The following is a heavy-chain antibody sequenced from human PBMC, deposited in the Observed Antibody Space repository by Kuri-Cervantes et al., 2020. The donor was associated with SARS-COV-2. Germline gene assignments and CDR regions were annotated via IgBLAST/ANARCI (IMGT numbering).Heavy chain of an antibody. Sequence: GESLKISCAASGFTFSDYCMSWIRQAPGKGLEWVSYISSSGSTIYYADSVKGRFTIPRDNAKNSLYLQINSLRAEDTAVYYCARTGLPGWYYYYGMDVWGQGTTVTVSS. J-gene: IGHJ6*02. CDR3: ARTGLPGWYYYYGMDV. D-gene: IGHD2-15*01. CDR1: GFTFSDYC. V-gene: IGHV3-11*01. CDR2: ISSSGSTI.